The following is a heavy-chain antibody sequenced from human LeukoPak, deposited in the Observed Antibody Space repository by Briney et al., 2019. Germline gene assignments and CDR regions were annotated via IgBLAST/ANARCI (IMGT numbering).Heavy chain of an antibody. CDR2: INPNSGGT. D-gene: IGHD3-22*01. CDR1: GYTFTGYY. Sequence: GASVKVSCKASGYTFTGYYMHWVRQAPGQGLEWMGWINPNSGGTNYAQKFQGRVTMTRDTSTSTVYMELSSLRSEDTAVYYCARGGVYYYDSSGYYSNDPFDYWGQGTLVTVSS. V-gene: IGHV1-2*02. J-gene: IGHJ4*02. CDR3: ARGGVYYYDSSGYYSNDPFDY.